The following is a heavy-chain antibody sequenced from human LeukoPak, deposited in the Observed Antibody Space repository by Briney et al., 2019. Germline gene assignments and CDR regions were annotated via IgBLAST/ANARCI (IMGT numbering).Heavy chain of an antibody. J-gene: IGHJ4*02. CDR1: GYSFTGYW. Sequence: GESLKISCKGSGYSFTGYWIGWVRQMPGKGLEWMGIIYPGDSDTRYSPSFQGQVTISADKSISTAYLQWSSLKASDTAMYYCARRANYYDSSGYYYGFDYWGQGTLVTVSS. D-gene: IGHD3-22*01. CDR3: ARRANYYDSSGYYYGFDY. V-gene: IGHV5-51*01. CDR2: IYPGDSDT.